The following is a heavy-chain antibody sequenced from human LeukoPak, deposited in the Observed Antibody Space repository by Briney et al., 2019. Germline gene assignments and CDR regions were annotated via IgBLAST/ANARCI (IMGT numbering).Heavy chain of an antibody. CDR2: MNPNSGNT. Sequence: ASVKVSCTASGYTFTSYDINWVRQAPGQGLEWMGWMNPNSGNTGYAQKFQGRITMTRDTSIGTAYMELSSLESEDTAVYYCARGIEAGYDYWGQGTPVTVSS. V-gene: IGHV1-8*01. J-gene: IGHJ4*02. CDR1: GYTFTSYD. CDR3: ARGIEAGYDY. D-gene: IGHD1-1*01.